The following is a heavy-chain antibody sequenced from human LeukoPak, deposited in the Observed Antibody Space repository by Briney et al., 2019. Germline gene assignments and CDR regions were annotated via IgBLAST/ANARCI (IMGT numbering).Heavy chain of an antibody. J-gene: IGHJ3*02. V-gene: IGHV1-69*13. CDR2: IIPIFGTG. CDR1: GGTFSSYA. CDR3: ARRRSRVDTAMVKRQQYAFDI. D-gene: IGHD5-18*01. Sequence: GASVKVSCKASGGTFSSYAISWVRQAPGQGLEWMGGIIPIFGTGNYAQKFQGRVTITDDESTSTAYLELSSLRCEDTAVYYCARRRSRVDTAMVKRQQYAFDIWGQGTMVTVSS.